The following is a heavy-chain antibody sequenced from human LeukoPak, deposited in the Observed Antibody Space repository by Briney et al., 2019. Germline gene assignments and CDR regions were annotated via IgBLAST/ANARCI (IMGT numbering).Heavy chain of an antibody. Sequence: ASVKVSCKTSGYIFTNYAIHWVRQAPGQRLEWMGWINVGNGHTIYSQKFQGRVTITRDTSESTAYMELSSLRSEDTALYYCARGPILTGNYPPDDFWGQGTLVTVSS. D-gene: IGHD3-9*01. CDR2: INVGNGHT. CDR1: GYIFTNYA. CDR3: ARGPILTGNYPPDDF. V-gene: IGHV1-3*01. J-gene: IGHJ4*02.